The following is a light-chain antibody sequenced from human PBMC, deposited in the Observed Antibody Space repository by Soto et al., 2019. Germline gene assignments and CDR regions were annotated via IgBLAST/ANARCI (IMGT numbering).Light chain of an antibody. CDR3: QHYNSYSEA. Sequence: EIVLTQSPATLSLSPGERATLSCRASQSVSSYLAWYQQKPGQAPRLLIYDASNTATGIPARFSGSGSGTDFTLTISSLQPDDFATYYCQHYNSYSEAFGQGTKVDI. V-gene: IGKV3-11*01. J-gene: IGKJ1*01. CDR2: DAS. CDR1: QSVSSY.